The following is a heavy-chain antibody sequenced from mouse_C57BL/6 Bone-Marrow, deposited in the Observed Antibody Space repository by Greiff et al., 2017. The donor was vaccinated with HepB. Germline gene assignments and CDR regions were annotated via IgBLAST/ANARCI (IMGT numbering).Heavy chain of an antibody. CDR2: INPNNGGT. D-gene: IGHD1-1*01. V-gene: IGHV1-26*01. CDR1: GYTFTDYY. J-gene: IGHJ2*01. Sequence: VQLQQSGPELVKPGASVKISCKASGYTFTDYYMNWVKQSHGKSLEWIGDINPNNGGTSYNQKFKGKATLTVDKSSSTAYMELRSLTSEDSAVYYCARDYYGSSYDPFFDYWGQGTTLTVSS. CDR3: ARDYYGSSYDPFFDY.